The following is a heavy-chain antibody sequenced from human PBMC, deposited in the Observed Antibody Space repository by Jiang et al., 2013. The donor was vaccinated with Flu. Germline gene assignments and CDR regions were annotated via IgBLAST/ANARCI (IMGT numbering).Heavy chain of an antibody. CDR2: INPSGGST. CDR3: AREERRDTAMANAPPL. CDR1: GYTFTSYY. D-gene: IGHD5-18*01. J-gene: IGHJ4*02. Sequence: SVKVSCKASGYTFTSYYMHWVRQAPGQGLEWMGIINPSGGSTSYAQKFQGRVTMTRDTSTSTVYMELSSLRSEDTAVYYCAREERRDTAMANAPPLWGQGTLVTVSS. V-gene: IGHV1-46*01.